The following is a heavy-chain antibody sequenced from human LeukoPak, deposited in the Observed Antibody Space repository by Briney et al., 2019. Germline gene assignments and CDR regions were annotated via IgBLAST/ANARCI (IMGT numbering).Heavy chain of an antibody. CDR2: ISAYNGDT. CDR3: ARDIALRFLEWLPLGWNYYYGMDV. V-gene: IGHV1-18*04. D-gene: IGHD3-3*01. J-gene: IGHJ6*02. CDR1: GYIFTGYY. Sequence: EASVKVSCKTSGYIFTGYYMYWVRQAPGQGLEWMGWISAYNGDTNYAQKLQGRVTMTTDTSTSTAYMELRSLRSDDTAVYYCARDIALRFLEWLPLGWNYYYGMDVWGQGTTVTVSS.